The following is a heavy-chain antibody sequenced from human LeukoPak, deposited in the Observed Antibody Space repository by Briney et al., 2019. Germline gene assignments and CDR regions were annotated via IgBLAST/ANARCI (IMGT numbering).Heavy chain of an antibody. V-gene: IGHV3-48*04. D-gene: IGHD3-22*01. CDR2: ISSTGSTI. Sequence: GGSLRLSCAASGFTFSSYSMNWVRQAPGKGLEWVSYISSTGSTIYYADSVKGRFTISRDNAKSSLYLQMNSLRAEDTAVFYCARESLSSSAYEYFQHWGQGTLVTVSS. CDR1: GFTFSSYS. CDR3: ARESLSSSAYEYFQH. J-gene: IGHJ1*01.